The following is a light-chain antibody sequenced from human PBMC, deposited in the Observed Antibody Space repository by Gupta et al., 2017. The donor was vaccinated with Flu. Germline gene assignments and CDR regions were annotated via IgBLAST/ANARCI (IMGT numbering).Light chain of an antibody. CDR3: YSASDTLPHWV. CDR1: VLAKKF. Sequence: SYDLTQPSSVSVSPGQTAKITCSGDVLAKKFARWFQQKPGQAPLLIIYKDNKRPSGISERFSGSSSGTTVTLTISGAQVDDEADYYCYSASDTLPHWVFGGGTKLTGL. CDR2: KDN. J-gene: IGLJ3*02. V-gene: IGLV3-27*01.